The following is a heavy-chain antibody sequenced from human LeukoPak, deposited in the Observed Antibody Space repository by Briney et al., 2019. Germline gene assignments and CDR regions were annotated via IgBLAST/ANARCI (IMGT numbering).Heavy chain of an antibody. D-gene: IGHD3-10*02. V-gene: IGHV3-21*01. CDR2: ISSSSSYI. J-gene: IGHJ6*04. Sequence: GGSLRLSCAASGFTFSSYSMNWVRQAPGKGLEWVSSISSSSSYIYYADSVKGRFTISRDNAKNSLYLQMNSLGAEDTAVYYCAELGITMIGGVWGKGTTVTISS. CDR3: AELGITMIGGV. CDR1: GFTFSSYS.